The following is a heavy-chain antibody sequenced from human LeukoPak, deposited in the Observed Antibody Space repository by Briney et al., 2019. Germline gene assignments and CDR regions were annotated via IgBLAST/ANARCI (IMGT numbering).Heavy chain of an antibody. J-gene: IGHJ5*02. Sequence: GGSLRLSCAASGFTFSSYSMNWVRQAPGKGLEWVSSISSSSSYIYYADSVKGRFTISRDNAKNSLYLQMNSLRAEDMALYYCARLVVVAATINWFDPWGQGTLVTVSS. D-gene: IGHD2-15*01. CDR2: ISSSSSYI. CDR1: GFTFSSYS. CDR3: ARLVVVAATINWFDP. V-gene: IGHV3-21*04.